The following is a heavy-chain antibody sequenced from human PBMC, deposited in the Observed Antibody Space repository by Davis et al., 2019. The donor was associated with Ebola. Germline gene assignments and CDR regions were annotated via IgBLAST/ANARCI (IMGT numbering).Heavy chain of an antibody. J-gene: IGHJ4*02. CDR3: ARDLGSSTDY. CDR2: FYSRGAI. Sequence: GESLKISCAASGIIVSSNHMSWVRQAPGKGLEWVSTFYSRGAIYYADSVKGRFTISRDNSKNTVLLRMSSLRAEDTAIYYCARDLGSSTDYWGQGTLVTVSS. V-gene: IGHV3-53*01. D-gene: IGHD6-6*01. CDR1: GIIVSSNH.